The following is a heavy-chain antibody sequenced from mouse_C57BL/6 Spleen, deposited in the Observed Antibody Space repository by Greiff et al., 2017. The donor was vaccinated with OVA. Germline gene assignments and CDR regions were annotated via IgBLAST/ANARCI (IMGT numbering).Heavy chain of an antibody. CDR1: GYTFTSYW. CDR2: IHPNSGST. V-gene: IGHV1-64*01. CDR3: ARMGDYGNFDY. J-gene: IGHJ2*01. D-gene: IGHD2-1*01. Sequence: QVQLKQPGAELVKPGASVKLSCKASGYTFTSYWMHWVKQRPGQGLEWIGMIHPNSGSTNYNEKFKSKATLTVDKSSSTAYMQLSSLTSEDSAVYYCARMGDYGNFDYWGQGTTLTVSS.